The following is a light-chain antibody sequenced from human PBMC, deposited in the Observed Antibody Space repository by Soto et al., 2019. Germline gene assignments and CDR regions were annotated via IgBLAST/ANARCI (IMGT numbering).Light chain of an antibody. CDR3: QQHGQWPIT. CDR1: QSVNSN. J-gene: IGKJ5*01. Sequence: EVVMTQSPATLSVSPGERATVSCRASQSVNSNYLAWYQQKPGQAPRLLIYGISKRATDIPDRFSGSGSGTEFTLTISSLQPEDFATYYCQQHGQWPITFGQGTRLEN. V-gene: IGKV3D-15*01. CDR2: GIS.